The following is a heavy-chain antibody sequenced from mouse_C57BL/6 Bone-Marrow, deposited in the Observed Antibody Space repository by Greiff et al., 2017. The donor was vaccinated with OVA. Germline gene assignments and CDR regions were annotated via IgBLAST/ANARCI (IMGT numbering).Heavy chain of an antibody. Sequence: DVMLVESGGGLVQPGGSLKLSCAASGFTFSDYYMYWVRQTPEKRLEWVATISDGGSYTYYPDNVKGRFTISRDNAKNNLYLQMSHLKSEDTAMYYCARVGLVTTGDWYFDVWGTGTTVTVPS. V-gene: IGHV5-4*03. D-gene: IGHD2-5*01. J-gene: IGHJ1*03. CDR2: ISDGGSYT. CDR3: ARVGLVTTGDWYFDV. CDR1: GFTFSDYY.